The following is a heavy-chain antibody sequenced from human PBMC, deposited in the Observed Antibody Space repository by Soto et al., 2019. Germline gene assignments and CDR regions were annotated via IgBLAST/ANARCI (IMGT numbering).Heavy chain of an antibody. CDR3: ARDPAWELAGAYYYYDLDV. J-gene: IGHJ6*02. V-gene: IGHV4-61*01. CDR2: LYYTGST. D-gene: IGHD1-26*01. Sequence: QVQLQESGPGLVKPSETLSLTCTVSGGSVNSGSYYWSWIRQPPGKGLEWIGNLYYTGSTNYNPSLKSRVTISLHTSKTQFSLKLDSVTAADTAVYYCARDPAWELAGAYYYYDLDVWGQGATVTVSS. CDR1: GGSVNSGSYY.